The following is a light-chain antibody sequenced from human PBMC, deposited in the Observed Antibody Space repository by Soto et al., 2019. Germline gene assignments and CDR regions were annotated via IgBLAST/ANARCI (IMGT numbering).Light chain of an antibody. J-gene: IGKJ4*01. CDR2: DAS. CDR3: QQCCSSPLT. Sequence: EIVLTQSPGTLSLSPGERATLSCRASQSVGNNYLAWFQQKPGQAPRLLIDDASRRATGIPDRFSGSGSGKDFTITINRLEPEDFAVYYCQQCCSSPLTFGGGTKAEIK. V-gene: IGKV3-20*01. CDR1: QSVGNNY.